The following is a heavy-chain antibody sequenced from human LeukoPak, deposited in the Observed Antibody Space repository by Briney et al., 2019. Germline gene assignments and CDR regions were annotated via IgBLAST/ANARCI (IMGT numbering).Heavy chain of an antibody. CDR1: GFTFSNAW. CDR2: IKSKTSGGTT. V-gene: IGHV3-15*01. D-gene: IGHD3-10*01. J-gene: IGHJ5*02. CDR3: ADYYASGSYPP. Sequence: GGSLRLSCAASGFTFSNAWMSWVRQAPGKGLEWVGRIKSKTSGGTTDYATPVKGRFTISRDDSKNMLYLHMNSLQIEDTAVYYCADYYASGSYPPWGQGTLVTVSS.